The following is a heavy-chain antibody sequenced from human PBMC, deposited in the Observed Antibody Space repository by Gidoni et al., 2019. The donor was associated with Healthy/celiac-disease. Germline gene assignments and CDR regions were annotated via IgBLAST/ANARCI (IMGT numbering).Heavy chain of an antibody. V-gene: IGHV5-51*01. CDR1: GYSFTSYW. D-gene: IGHD3-10*01. Sequence: EVQLVQSGAEVKKPGESLKLSCKGSGYSFTSYWIGWVLQMPGKGLDWMGCIYPGDANTRYSPSFQGQVTISADKSISTAYLQWSSLKASDTAMYYCARQRMNYYGSGLNWFDPWGQGTLVTVSS. CDR3: ARQRMNYYGSGLNWFDP. J-gene: IGHJ5*02. CDR2: IYPGDANT.